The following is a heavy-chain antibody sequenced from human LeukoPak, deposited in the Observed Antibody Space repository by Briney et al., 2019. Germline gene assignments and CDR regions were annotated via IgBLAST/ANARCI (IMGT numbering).Heavy chain of an antibody. CDR3: ARVTVTTNYYYYMDV. V-gene: IGHV5-51*01. D-gene: IGHD4-17*01. CDR1: GYSFTSYW. CDR2: IYPGDSDT. J-gene: IGHJ6*03. Sequence: GESLKISCKGFGYSFTSYWIGWVRQMPGKGLEWMAIIYPGDSDTRYSPSFQGQVTISADKSISTAYLQWGSLKASDTAMYYCARVTVTTNYYYYMDVWGKGTTVTVSS.